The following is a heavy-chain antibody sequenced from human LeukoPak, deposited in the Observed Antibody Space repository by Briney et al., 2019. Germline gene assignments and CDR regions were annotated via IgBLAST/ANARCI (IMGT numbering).Heavy chain of an antibody. D-gene: IGHD1-26*01. Sequence: SETLSLTCTVSGGSMSSGDYYWSWIRQPPGKGLEWIGNTNYSGSTDYNPSLKSRVAISVDTSKNQFSLRLSSVTAADTAVYYCARDRPGVVGGNWFDPWGQGTLVIVSS. CDR1: GGSMSSGDYY. CDR2: TNYSGST. J-gene: IGHJ5*02. CDR3: ARDRPGVVGGNWFDP. V-gene: IGHV4-30-4*01.